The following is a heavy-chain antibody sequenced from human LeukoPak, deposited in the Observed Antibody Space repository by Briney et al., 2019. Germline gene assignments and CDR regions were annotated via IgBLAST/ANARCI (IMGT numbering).Heavy chain of an antibody. CDR3: ARGSTYYDILTGYTKVFDY. V-gene: IGHV1-8*01. CDR1: GYTFTSYD. J-gene: IGHJ4*02. D-gene: IGHD3-9*01. CDR2: MNPNSGNT. Sequence: ASVKVSCKASGYTFTSYDINWVRQATGQGLEWMGWMNPNSGNTGYAQKFQGRVTMTRNTSISTAYMELSSLRSEDTAVYYCARGSTYYDILTGYTKVFDYWGQGTLVTVSS.